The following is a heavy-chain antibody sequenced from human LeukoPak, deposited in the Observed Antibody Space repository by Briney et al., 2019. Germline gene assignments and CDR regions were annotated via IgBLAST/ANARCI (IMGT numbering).Heavy chain of an antibody. Sequence: ASVKVSCKASGYTFTSYYMHWVRQAPGQGLEWMGIINPSGGSTSYAQKFQGRVTMTRDTSISTAYMELSRLRSDDTAVYYCARDEIFWDVWGQGTTVTVSS. CDR1: GYTFTSYY. CDR2: INPSGGST. J-gene: IGHJ6*02. CDR3: ARDEIFWDV. V-gene: IGHV1-46*01. D-gene: IGHD3-3*01.